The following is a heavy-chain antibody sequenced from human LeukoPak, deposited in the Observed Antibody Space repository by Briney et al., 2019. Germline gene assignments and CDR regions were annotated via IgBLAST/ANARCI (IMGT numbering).Heavy chain of an antibody. CDR3: ASGYYDSSGYYYPYYFDY. D-gene: IGHD3-22*01. J-gene: IGHJ4*02. CDR1: GFTFSSYS. Sequence: GGSLRLSCAASGFTFSSYSVNWVRQAPGKGLEWVSYISSSSSTIYYADSVKGRFTISRDNAKNSLYLQMNSLRAEDTAVYYCASGYYDSSGYYYPYYFDYWGQGTLVTVSS. CDR2: ISSSSSTI. V-gene: IGHV3-48*04.